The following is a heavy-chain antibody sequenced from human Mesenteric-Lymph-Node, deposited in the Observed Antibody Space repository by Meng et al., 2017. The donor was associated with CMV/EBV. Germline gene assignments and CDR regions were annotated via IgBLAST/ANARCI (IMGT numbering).Heavy chain of an antibody. CDR1: GFTVTGNT. J-gene: IGHJ5*02. CDR2: IFGDGDT. D-gene: IGHD5-18*01. Sequence: SGFVAGFTVTGNTIHRVTPAPVEGPGWVLVIFGDGDTYYGDSVKGRFIFSRDISRNTLYLQMKSLRAEDTAVYYCVREGYSYSYSAWGQGALVTVSS. CDR3: VREGYSYSYSA. V-gene: IGHV3-66*01.